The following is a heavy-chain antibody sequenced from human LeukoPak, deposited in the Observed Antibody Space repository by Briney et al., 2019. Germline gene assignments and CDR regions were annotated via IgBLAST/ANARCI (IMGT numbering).Heavy chain of an antibody. CDR2: IRGDGSDK. Sequence: GGSLRLSCAASGFTFSSSWMTWVRQAPGKGLEWLANIRGDGSDKNYVDSVKGRFTISRDNAKNSLFLQMSSLRGEDTALYYCATEHWGPNSWGQGTLVTVSS. J-gene: IGHJ4*02. V-gene: IGHV3-7*01. D-gene: IGHD3-16*01. CDR1: GFTFSSSW. CDR3: ATEHWGPNS.